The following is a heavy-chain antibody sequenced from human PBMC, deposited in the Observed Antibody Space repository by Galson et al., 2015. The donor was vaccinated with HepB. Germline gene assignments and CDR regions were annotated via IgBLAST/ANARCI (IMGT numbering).Heavy chain of an antibody. D-gene: IGHD6-13*01. J-gene: IGHJ4*02. CDR2: ISTDSSTI. V-gene: IGHV3-48*01. CDR3: AKDVDWWGAVGTFDY. Sequence: SLRLSCAASGFTFSSYTMNWVRQAPGKGLEWLSYISTDSSTIYYADSVKGRFTISRDNSDNTLSLQMNSLRPEDTAIYYCAKDVDWWGAVGTFDYWGRGALVTVSS. CDR1: GFTFSSYT.